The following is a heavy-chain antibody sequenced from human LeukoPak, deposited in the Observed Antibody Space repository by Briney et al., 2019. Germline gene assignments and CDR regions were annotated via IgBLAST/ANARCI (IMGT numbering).Heavy chain of an antibody. D-gene: IGHD3-22*01. J-gene: IGHJ3*02. Sequence: SETLSLTCTVSGGSISSYYWSWIRQPPGKGLEWIGYIYYSGSTNYNPSLKSRVTISVDTSKNQFSLKLSSVTAADTAVYYCARPYYDSSGYHDAFDIWGQGTMVTVSS. CDR2: IYYSGST. CDR1: GGSISSYY. V-gene: IGHV4-59*01. CDR3: ARPYYDSSGYHDAFDI.